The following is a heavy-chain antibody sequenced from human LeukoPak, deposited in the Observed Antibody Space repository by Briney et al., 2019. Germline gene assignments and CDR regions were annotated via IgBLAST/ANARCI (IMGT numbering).Heavy chain of an antibody. J-gene: IGHJ4*02. D-gene: IGHD2-2*01. CDR1: GGSISSSSYY. CDR2: IYYSGST. CDR3: ARLGYCSSTSCAQFDY. Sequence: PSETLSLTCTVSGGSISSSSYYWGWNRQPPGKGLEWIGSIYYSGSTYYNPSLKSRVTISVDTSKNQFSLKLSSVTAADTAVYYCARLGYCSSTSCAQFDYWGQGTLVTVSS. V-gene: IGHV4-39*01.